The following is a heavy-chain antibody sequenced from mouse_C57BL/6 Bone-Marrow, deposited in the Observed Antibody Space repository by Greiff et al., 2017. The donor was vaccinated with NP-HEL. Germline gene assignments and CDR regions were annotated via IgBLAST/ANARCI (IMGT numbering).Heavy chain of an antibody. V-gene: IGHV3-6*01. CDR1: GYSITGGYY. CDR2: ITYGGSN. J-gene: IGHJ2*01. Sequence: VQLQQSGPGLVKPSQSLSLTCSVTGYSITGGYYWNWIRQFPGNKLEWMGYITYGGSNNYHPSLKNRISITRDTSGNQLFLKLKSVTTEDSATYYCATADYDFDFASWGQGTTLTVSS. CDR3: ATADYDFDFAS. D-gene: IGHD2-4*01.